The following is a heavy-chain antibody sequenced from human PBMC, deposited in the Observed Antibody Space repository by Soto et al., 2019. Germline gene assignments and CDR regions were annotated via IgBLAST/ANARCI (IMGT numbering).Heavy chain of an antibody. CDR3: AKDMHMDIVVVTPPAMCMLV. V-gene: IGHV3-9*01. Sequence: GGSLRLSCAASGLTCDDYAMHWVRQAPGKGLEWVSGISWNSGRVGYADSVKVRLTISRDNAKNSLYLQMNRLRAVDRALSYCAKDMHMDIVVVTPPAMCMLVWGQGTSVTVS. J-gene: IGHJ6*02. CDR2: ISWNSGRV. D-gene: IGHD2-21*02. CDR1: GLTCDDYA.